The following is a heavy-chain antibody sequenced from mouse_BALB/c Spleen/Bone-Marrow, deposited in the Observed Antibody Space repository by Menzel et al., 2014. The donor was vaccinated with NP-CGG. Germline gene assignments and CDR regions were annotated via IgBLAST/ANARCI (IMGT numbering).Heavy chain of an antibody. CDR2: ISAGTGGT. Sequence: QVQLQQSGAELVKPGASVKLSCKTSGFTFSLRYIRWLKPTPGQRLEWIAWISAGTGGTRYNQNFTGKVQMTVDTSSSTAYMQFSSLTGEDSAIYYCARHRQLGPYFDYWGQGTTLTVSS. CDR3: ARHRQLGPYFDY. J-gene: IGHJ2*01. CDR1: GFTFSLRY. V-gene: IGHV1-66*01. D-gene: IGHD3-2*01.